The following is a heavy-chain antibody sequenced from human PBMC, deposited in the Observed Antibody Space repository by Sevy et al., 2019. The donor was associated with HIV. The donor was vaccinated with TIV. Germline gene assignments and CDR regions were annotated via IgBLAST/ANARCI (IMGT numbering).Heavy chain of an antibody. CDR2: MNPNSGNT. D-gene: IGHD3-3*01. Sequence: ASVKVSCKASGYTFTSYDINWVRQATGQWLEWMGWMNPNSGNTGYAQKFQGRVTMTRNTTISTAYMELSSLRSEDTAVYYCARGGGSITIFGVASDYYGMDVWGQGTTVTVSS. J-gene: IGHJ6*02. CDR3: ARGGGSITIFGVASDYYGMDV. CDR1: GYTFTSYD. V-gene: IGHV1-8*01.